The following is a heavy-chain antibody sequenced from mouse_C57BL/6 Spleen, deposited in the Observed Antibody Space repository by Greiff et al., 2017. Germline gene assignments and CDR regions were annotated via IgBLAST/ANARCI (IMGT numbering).Heavy chain of an antibody. Sequence: VQLQQPGAELVMPGASVKLSCKASGYTFTSYWMHWVKQRPGQGLEWIGEIDPSDSYTNYNQKFKGKSTLTVDKSSSTAYMQLSSLTSEDSAVYYCAQSYYGSSYNAMDYWGQGTSVTVSS. V-gene: IGHV1-69*01. J-gene: IGHJ4*01. CDR3: AQSYYGSSYNAMDY. CDR1: GYTFTSYW. D-gene: IGHD1-1*01. CDR2: IDPSDSYT.